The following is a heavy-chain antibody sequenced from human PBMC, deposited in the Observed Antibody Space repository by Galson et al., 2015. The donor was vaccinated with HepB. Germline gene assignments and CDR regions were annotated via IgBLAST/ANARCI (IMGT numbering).Heavy chain of an antibody. CDR1: GFTFSSYA. CDR3: AKAPMGPYCGGGCYHSGGYFDY. J-gene: IGHJ4*02. CDR2: ISGSGGST. V-gene: IGHV3-23*01. D-gene: IGHD2-21*02. Sequence: SLRLSCAASGFTFSSYAMSWVRQAPGKGLEWVSAISGSGGSTYYADSVKGRFTISRDNSKNTLYLQMNSLRAEDTAVYYCAKAPMGPYCGGGCYHSGGYFDYWGQGTLVTVSS.